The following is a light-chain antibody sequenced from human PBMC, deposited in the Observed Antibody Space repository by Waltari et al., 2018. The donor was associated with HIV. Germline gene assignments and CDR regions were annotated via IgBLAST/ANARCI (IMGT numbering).Light chain of an antibody. J-gene: IGKJ4*01. Sequence: EIGLTQSPATLSLSPGERATLSCGASQGISNAYLAWYQRKPGQAPRFLMYDASKRATGIPDRFRRSGSGTDVTLTISRLEPVDFAVYYCQQYGSSPLTSGGGTKVEIK. V-gene: IGKV3D-20*01. CDR1: QGISNAY. CDR3: QQYGSSPLT. CDR2: DAS.